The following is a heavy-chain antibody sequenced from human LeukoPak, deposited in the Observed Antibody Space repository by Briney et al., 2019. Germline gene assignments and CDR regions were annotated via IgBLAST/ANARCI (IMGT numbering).Heavy chain of an antibody. CDR1: GGTFSSYA. D-gene: IGHD6-6*01. Sequence: SVRVSCKASGGTFSSYAISWVRQAPGQGLEWMGRIIPIFGTANYAQKFQGRVTITTDESTSTAYMELSSLRSEDTAVYYCARDMSIAARSVAFDIWGQATMVTVSS. J-gene: IGHJ3*02. V-gene: IGHV1-69*05. CDR2: IIPIFGTA. CDR3: ARDMSIAARSVAFDI.